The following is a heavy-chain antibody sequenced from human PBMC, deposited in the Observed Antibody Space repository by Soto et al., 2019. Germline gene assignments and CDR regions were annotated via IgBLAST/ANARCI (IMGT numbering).Heavy chain of an antibody. CDR3: ARGGGNEWLRPFDY. J-gene: IGHJ4*02. D-gene: IGHD5-12*01. Sequence: QVQLQQWGAGLLKPSETLSLTCAVYGGSFSGYYWSWIRQPPGKGLEWIGEINHSGSTNYNPSLKSRVTIAVDTSKNQFSLKLSSVTAADTAVYYCARGGGNEWLRPFDYWGQGTLVTVSS. CDR2: INHSGST. CDR1: GGSFSGYY. V-gene: IGHV4-34*01.